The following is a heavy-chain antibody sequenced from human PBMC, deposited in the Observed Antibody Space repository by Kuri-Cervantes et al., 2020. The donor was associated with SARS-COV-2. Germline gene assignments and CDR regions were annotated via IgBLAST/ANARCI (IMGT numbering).Heavy chain of an antibody. V-gene: IGHV1-3*01. CDR1: GYTFTSYA. CDR2: INAGNGNT. CDR3: ARTRKAAAGTDAFDI. J-gene: IGHJ3*02. Sequence: ASVKVSCKASGYTFTSYAMHWVRQAPGQRLEWMGWINAGNGNTKYSQKFQGRVTITRDTSASTAYMELSSLRSEDTAVYYCARTRKAAAGTDAFDIWGQGTMVTVSS. D-gene: IGHD6-13*01.